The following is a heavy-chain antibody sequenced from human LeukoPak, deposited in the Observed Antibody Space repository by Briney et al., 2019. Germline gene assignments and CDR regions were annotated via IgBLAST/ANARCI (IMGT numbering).Heavy chain of an antibody. CDR1: GGSISSGGYS. V-gene: IGHV4-61*08. CDR3: VRGVGYCSGGSCYWFDP. Sequence: SSETLSLTCAVSGGSISSGGYSWSWIRQPPGKGLEWIGYIYYSGSTNYNPSLKSRVTISVDTSKNQFSLKLSSVTAADTAVYYCVRGVGYCSGGSCYWFDPWGQGTLVTVSS. CDR2: IYYSGST. J-gene: IGHJ5*02. D-gene: IGHD2-15*01.